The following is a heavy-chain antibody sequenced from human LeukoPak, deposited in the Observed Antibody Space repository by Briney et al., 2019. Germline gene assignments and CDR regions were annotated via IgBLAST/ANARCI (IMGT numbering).Heavy chain of an antibody. CDR2: ISSSSSYT. V-gene: IGHV3-11*05. CDR3: ARDRHAEVTGSNDAFDI. D-gene: IGHD2-21*02. Sequence: PGGSLRLSCAASGFTFSDYYMSWIRQAPGKGLEWVSYISSSSSYTNYADSVKGRFTISRDNAKNSLYLQMNSLRAEDTAVYYCARDRHAEVTGSNDAFDIWGQGTMVTVSS. CDR1: GFTFSDYY. J-gene: IGHJ3*02.